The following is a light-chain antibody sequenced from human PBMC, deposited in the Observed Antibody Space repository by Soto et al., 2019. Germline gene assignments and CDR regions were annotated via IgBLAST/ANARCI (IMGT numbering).Light chain of an antibody. CDR1: QGIRND. V-gene: IGKV1-6*01. CDR2: ATS. Sequence: AIQMTQSPSPLSASVGDRATITCRASQGIRNDLGWYQQKPGKAPKLLIYATSTLQSGVPSRFSGSGSGTDFTLTIGSLQPEDFATYYCLQDYDYPLTFGGGTKVDIK. J-gene: IGKJ4*01. CDR3: LQDYDYPLT.